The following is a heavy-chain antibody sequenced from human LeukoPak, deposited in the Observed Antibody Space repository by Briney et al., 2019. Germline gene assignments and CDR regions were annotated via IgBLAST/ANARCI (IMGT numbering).Heavy chain of an antibody. CDR2: INHSGST. J-gene: IGHJ4*02. CDR1: GGSFSGYY. Sequence: SETLSLTCAVYGGSFSGYYWSWIRQPPGKGLEWIGEINHSGSTNYNPSLKSRVTISVDTSKNQFSLKLSSVTAADTAVYYCARSTIFGVVRARPFDYWGQGTLVTVSS. CDR3: ARSTIFGVVRARPFDY. D-gene: IGHD3-3*01. V-gene: IGHV4-34*01.